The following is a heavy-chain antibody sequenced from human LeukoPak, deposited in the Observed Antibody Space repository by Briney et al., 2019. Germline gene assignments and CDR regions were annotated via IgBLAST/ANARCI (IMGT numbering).Heavy chain of an antibody. CDR1: GGTFNNHA. CDR3: ASRELESGWHYHYYMDV. CDR2: IIPIFGTA. Sequence: SVKVSCKPSGGTFNNHAISWVRQAPGQGLEWMGGIIPIFGTADYAQKVQGRVTITTDESTTTAYMELSSLRSEDTAVYYCASRELESGWHYHYYMDVWGKGTTVTVSS. D-gene: IGHD1-1*01. J-gene: IGHJ6*03. V-gene: IGHV1-69*05.